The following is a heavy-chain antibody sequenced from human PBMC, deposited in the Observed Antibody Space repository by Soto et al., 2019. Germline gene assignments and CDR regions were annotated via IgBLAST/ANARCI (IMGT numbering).Heavy chain of an antibody. CDR2: IYYSGST. CDR1: GGSISSYY. J-gene: IGHJ4*02. V-gene: IGHV4-59*01. D-gene: IGHD6-6*01. CDR3: ARCKAARPKVADY. Sequence: PSETLSLTCTVSGGSISSYYWSWIRQPPGKGLEWIGYIYYSGSTNYNPSLKSRVTISVDTSKNQFSLKLSSVTAADTAVYYCARCKAARPKVADYWGQGTLVTVSS.